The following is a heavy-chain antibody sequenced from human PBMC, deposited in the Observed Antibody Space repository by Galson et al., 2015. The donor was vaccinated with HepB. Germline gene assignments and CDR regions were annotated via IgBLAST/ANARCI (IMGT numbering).Heavy chain of an antibody. J-gene: IGHJ3*02. V-gene: IGHV3-48*02. D-gene: IGHD2-21*01. CDR1: GFTFSSYT. CDR3: ARNLWGSGVNAFDI. CDR2: ISSTGTTM. Sequence: SLRLSCAASGFTFSSYTMNWVRQAPGKELESVSYISSTGTTMYYADSAKGRFTISRDNAQNSLYLQMNSLRDEDTAVYYCARNLWGSGVNAFDIWGQGTMVTVSS.